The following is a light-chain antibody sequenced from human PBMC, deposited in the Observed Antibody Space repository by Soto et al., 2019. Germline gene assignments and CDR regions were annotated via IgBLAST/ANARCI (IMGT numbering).Light chain of an antibody. J-gene: IGKJ1*01. CDR3: QQYNSYSRT. Sequence: DIQRTQSPSTLSASVGDRVTLTCRASQSISSWLAWYQQKPGKAPKLLIYKASSLESGVPSRFSGSGSGTEFTLTISSLQPDDFATYYCQQYNSYSRTFGQGTKVDIK. V-gene: IGKV1-5*03. CDR1: QSISSW. CDR2: KAS.